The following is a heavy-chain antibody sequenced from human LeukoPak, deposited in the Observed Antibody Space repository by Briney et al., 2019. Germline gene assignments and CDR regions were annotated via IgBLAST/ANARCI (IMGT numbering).Heavy chain of an antibody. CDR2: IKQDGTEK. CDR3: AKDSGYGDYPNWFDP. CDR1: GFTFSTYW. Sequence: GGSLRLSCAASGFTFSTYWMSWVRQAPGKGLEWVAVIKQDGTEKYYVDSVKGRFTISRDNAKNSLYLQMNSLRVEDTALYYCAKDSGYGDYPNWFDPWGQGTLVTVSS. J-gene: IGHJ5*02. V-gene: IGHV3-7*03. D-gene: IGHD4-17*01.